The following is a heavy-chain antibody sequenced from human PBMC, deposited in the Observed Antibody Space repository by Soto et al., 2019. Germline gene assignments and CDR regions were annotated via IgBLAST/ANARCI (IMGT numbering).Heavy chain of an antibody. D-gene: IGHD5-12*01. CDR1: GPTFIAYY. CDR2: IDPKSGGT. Sequence: QVQLVQSGPEVKMPGASVKVSCKTSGPTFIAYYIHWVRQAPGQGLEWMGWIDPKSGGTTYEQKFLGRVTMTRDTSINTAYMELNTLTSDDTALYYCARISVDVPEWGQGTLITVSS. V-gene: IGHV1-2*02. CDR3: ARISVDVPE. J-gene: IGHJ4*02.